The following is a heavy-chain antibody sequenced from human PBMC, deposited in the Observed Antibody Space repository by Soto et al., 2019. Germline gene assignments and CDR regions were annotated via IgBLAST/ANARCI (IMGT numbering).Heavy chain of an antibody. Sequence: GGSLRLSCAAPGFTFSSYAMHWVRQAPGKGLEWVAVISYDGSNKYYADSVKGRFTISRDNSKNTLYLQMNSLRAEDTAVYYCARGTRISNWFDPWGQGTLVTVS. D-gene: IGHD1-1*01. CDR2: ISYDGSNK. CDR3: ARGTRISNWFDP. CDR1: GFTFSSYA. V-gene: IGHV3-30-3*01. J-gene: IGHJ5*02.